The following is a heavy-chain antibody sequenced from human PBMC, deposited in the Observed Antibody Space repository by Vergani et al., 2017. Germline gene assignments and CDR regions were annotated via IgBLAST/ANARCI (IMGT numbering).Heavy chain of an antibody. CDR1: GFTFSRYG. CDR3: ARRIVGGVTAPYGFDM. D-gene: IGHD2-15*01. J-gene: IGHJ3*02. CDR2: IWYDGSKK. V-gene: IGHV3-33*01. Sequence: QVQLVESGGGVVQPGRSLRLTCAASGFTFSRYGMHWVRQAPGKGLEWVAVIWYDGSKKSYADSVKGRFTISRDNSKNTLYLQMNSLRAEDTAVYYCARRIVGGVTAPYGFDMWGQGTMVTVSS.